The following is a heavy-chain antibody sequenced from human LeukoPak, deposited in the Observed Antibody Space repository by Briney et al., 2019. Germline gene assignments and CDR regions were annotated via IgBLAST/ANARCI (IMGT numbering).Heavy chain of an antibody. D-gene: IGHD3-22*01. CDR2: INHSGST. CDR3: ARLGPYDSSGYYFFSYGFDP. V-gene: IGHV4-34*01. Sequence: KTSETLSLTCAVYGGSFSGYYWSWIRQPPGKGLEWIGEINHSGSTNYNPSLKSRVTISVDTSKNQFSLKLSSVTAADTAVYYCARLGPYDSSGYYFFSYGFDPWGQGTLVTVSS. CDR1: GGSFSGYY. J-gene: IGHJ5*02.